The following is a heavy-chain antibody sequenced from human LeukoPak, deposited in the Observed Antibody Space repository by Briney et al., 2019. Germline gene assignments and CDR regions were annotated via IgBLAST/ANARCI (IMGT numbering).Heavy chain of an antibody. Sequence: GGSLRLSCAASGFTFSNFAMSWVRQAPGKGLEWVAFIRYDGSNKYYADSVKGRFTISRDNSKNTLYLQMNSLRAEDTAVYYRAKTLGCSGGSCYWGQGTLVTVSS. J-gene: IGHJ4*02. CDR2: IRYDGSNK. CDR1: GFTFSNFA. CDR3: AKTLGCSGGSCY. V-gene: IGHV3-30*02. D-gene: IGHD2-15*01.